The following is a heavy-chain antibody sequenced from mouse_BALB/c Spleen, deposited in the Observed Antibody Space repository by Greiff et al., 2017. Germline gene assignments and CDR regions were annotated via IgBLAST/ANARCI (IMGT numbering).Heavy chain of an antibody. V-gene: IGHV2-2*02. CDR3: AGYRYDETAMDY. Sequence: VKLQESGPGLVQPSQSLSITCTVSGFSLTSYGVHWVRQSPGKGLEWLGVIWSGGSTDYNAAFISRLSISKDNSKSQVFFKMNSLQANDTAIYYCAGYRYDETAMDYWGQGTSVTVSS. J-gene: IGHJ4*01. CDR2: IWSGGST. CDR1: GFSLTSYG. D-gene: IGHD2-14*01.